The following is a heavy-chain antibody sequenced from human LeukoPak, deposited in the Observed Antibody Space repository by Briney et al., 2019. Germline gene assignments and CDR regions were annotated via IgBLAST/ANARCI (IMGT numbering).Heavy chain of an antibody. D-gene: IGHD2/OR15-2a*01. CDR3: ARGPGNPNYYYYGMDV. Sequence: SETLSLTCAVYGGSFNGYYWSWIRQPPGKGLEWIGEINHSGSTNYNPSLKSRVTISVDTSKNQFSLKLSSVTAADTAVYYCARGPGNPNYYYYGMDVWGQGTTVTVSS. J-gene: IGHJ6*02. CDR1: GGSFNGYY. V-gene: IGHV4-34*01. CDR2: INHSGST.